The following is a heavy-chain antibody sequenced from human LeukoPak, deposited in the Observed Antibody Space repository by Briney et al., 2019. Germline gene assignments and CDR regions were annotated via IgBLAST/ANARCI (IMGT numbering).Heavy chain of an antibody. Sequence: GGSLRLSCAASGFTLSSYWMSWVRQAPGKGLEGVANIKQDGSEKYYVDSVKGRFTISRDNAKNSLYLQMNSLRAEDTAVYSCAREVGRTSFFDWFDYWGQGTLVTVSS. CDR2: IKQDGSEK. CDR3: AREVGRTSFFDWFDY. V-gene: IGHV3-7*01. J-gene: IGHJ5*01. CDR1: GFTLSSYW. D-gene: IGHD2-2*01.